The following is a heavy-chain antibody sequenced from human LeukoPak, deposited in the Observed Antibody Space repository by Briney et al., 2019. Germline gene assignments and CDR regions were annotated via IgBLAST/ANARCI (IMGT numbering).Heavy chain of an antibody. Sequence: GRSLRLSCAASGFTFSSYSMNWVRQAPGKGLEWVSYISSSSSTIYYADSVKGRFTISRDNAKNSLYLQMNSLRAEDTAVYYCARGSSHTAFDIWGQGTMVTVSS. J-gene: IGHJ3*02. D-gene: IGHD2-2*02. CDR1: GFTFSSYS. V-gene: IGHV3-48*01. CDR3: ARGSSHTAFDI. CDR2: ISSSSSTI.